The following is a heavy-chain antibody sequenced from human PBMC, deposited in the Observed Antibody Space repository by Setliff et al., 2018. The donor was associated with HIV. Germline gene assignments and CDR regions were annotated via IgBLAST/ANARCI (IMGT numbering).Heavy chain of an antibody. V-gene: IGHV3-30*04. CDR2: ISYDGSNK. CDR1: GFTFSSYA. J-gene: IGHJ3*02. CDR3: ARTLRLFDAFDI. D-gene: IGHD2-21*01. Sequence: LRLSCAASGFTFSSYAMHWVRQAPGKGLEWVAVISYDGSNKYYADSVKGRFTISRDNSKNTLYLQMNSLRAEDTAVYYCARTLRLFDAFDIWGQGTMVTV.